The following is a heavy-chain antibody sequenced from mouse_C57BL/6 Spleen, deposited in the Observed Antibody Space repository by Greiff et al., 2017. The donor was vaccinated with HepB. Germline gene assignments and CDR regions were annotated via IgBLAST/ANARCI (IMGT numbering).Heavy chain of an antibody. J-gene: IGHJ2*01. V-gene: IGHV1-19*01. Sequence: EVQRVESGPVLVKPGASVKMSCKASGYTFTDYYMNWVKQSHGKSLEWIGVINPYNGGTSYNQKFKGKATLTVDKSSSTAYMELNSLTSEDSAVYYCARDTTVVNYWGQGTTLTVSS. D-gene: IGHD1-1*01. CDR2: INPYNGGT. CDR3: ARDTTVVNY. CDR1: GYTFTDYY.